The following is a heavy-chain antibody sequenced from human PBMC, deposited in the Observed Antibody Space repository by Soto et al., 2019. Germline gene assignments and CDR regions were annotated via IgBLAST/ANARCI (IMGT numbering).Heavy chain of an antibody. D-gene: IGHD4-17*01. J-gene: IGHJ6*02. CDR1: GYTFTSYA. CDR3: ARDTAPSDV. CDR2: INAGNGNR. V-gene: IGHV1-3*01. Sequence: QVQLVQSGAEVKKPGASVKVSCKASGYTFTSYAMHWVRQAPGQRLEWMGWINAGNGNRKDSQKFQGRVTITRDTSASIAYMELSSLRSEDTAVYCCARDTAPSDVWGQVTTVTVS.